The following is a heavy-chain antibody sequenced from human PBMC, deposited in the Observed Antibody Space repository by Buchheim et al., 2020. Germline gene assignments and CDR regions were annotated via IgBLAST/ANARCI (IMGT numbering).Heavy chain of an antibody. J-gene: IGHJ3*02. CDR2: ISYDGSNK. D-gene: IGHD2/OR15-2a*01. V-gene: IGHV3-30*04. Sequence: QVQLVESGGGVVQPGRSLRLSCAASGFTFSSYAMHWVRQAPGKGLEWVAVISYDGSNKYYADSVKGRFTISRDNSKNTLYLQMNSLRAEDTAVYYCARDGGLDYFDAFDIWGQGT. CDR1: GFTFSSYA. CDR3: ARDGGLDYFDAFDI.